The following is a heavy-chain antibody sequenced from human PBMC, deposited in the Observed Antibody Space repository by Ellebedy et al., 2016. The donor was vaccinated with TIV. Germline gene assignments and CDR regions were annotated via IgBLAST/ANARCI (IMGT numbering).Heavy chain of an antibody. J-gene: IGHJ4*02. CDR2: INHSGST. V-gene: IGHV4-34*01. Sequence: SETLSLTXAVYGGSFSGYYWSWIRQPPGKGLEWIGEINHSGSTNYNPSLKSRVTISVDTSKNQFSLKLSSVTAADTAVYYCARDLSEAVAGLDYWGQGTLVTVSS. D-gene: IGHD6-19*01. CDR1: GGSFSGYY. CDR3: ARDLSEAVAGLDY.